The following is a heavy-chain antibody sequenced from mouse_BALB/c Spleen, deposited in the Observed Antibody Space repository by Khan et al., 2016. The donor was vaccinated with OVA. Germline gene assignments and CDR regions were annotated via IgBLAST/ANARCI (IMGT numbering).Heavy chain of an antibody. CDR1: GFNIKDTY. Sequence: EVQLQQSGAELVKPGASVKLSCTASGFNIKDTYLHWVKQRPEQGLEWIGRIAPANGNTQYDPKFQGKATLTSDTSSNTSYLQLNSLTSEDAAGYYCARRSYDSRDFEVWGAGTTVTVSS. CDR3: ARRSYDSRDFEV. CDR2: IAPANGNT. D-gene: IGHD2-13*01. V-gene: IGHV14-3*02. J-gene: IGHJ1*01.